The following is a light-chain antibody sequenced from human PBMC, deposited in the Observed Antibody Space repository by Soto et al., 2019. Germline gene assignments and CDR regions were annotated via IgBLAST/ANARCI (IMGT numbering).Light chain of an antibody. V-gene: IGLV1-44*01. CDR1: SSNIGSNT. CDR2: SNN. Sequence: QSVLTQPPSASGTPGQRVTISCSGSSSNIGSNTVNWYQQLPGTAPKLLIYSNNKRPSGVPDRFSGSKSGTSASLAISGRQSEDEDDYYCAAWYDSLNGVVFGGRTKLTVL. J-gene: IGLJ2*01. CDR3: AAWYDSLNGVV.